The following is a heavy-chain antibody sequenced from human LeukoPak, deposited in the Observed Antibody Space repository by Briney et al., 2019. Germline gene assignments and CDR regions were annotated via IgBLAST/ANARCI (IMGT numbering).Heavy chain of an antibody. D-gene: IGHD4-17*01. J-gene: IGHJ3*02. V-gene: IGHV3-49*04. CDR3: AKDPNGDYIGTFDI. Sequence: GGSLRLSCTASGFTFGDYGMSWVRQAPGKGLEWVGFIRSKAYGGTTEYAASVKGRFTISRDDSKSIAYLQMNSLKTEDTAVYFCAKDPNGDYIGTFDIWGQGTMVTVSS. CDR2: IRSKAYGGTT. CDR1: GFTFGDYG.